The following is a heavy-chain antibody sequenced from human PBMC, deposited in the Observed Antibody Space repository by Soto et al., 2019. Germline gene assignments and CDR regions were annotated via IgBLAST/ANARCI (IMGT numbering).Heavy chain of an antibody. D-gene: IGHD3-3*02. CDR1: GGSISISSYY. Sequence: SDTLSLTCTVSGGSISISSYYWGWIRQPPGKGLEWIGSIYYSGSTYYNPSLKSRVTISVDTSKNQFSLKLSSVTAADTAVYYCARHRIVFLEWLSHPNWFDPWGQGTLVTVSS. CDR2: IYYSGST. CDR3: ARHRIVFLEWLSHPNWFDP. J-gene: IGHJ5*02. V-gene: IGHV4-39*01.